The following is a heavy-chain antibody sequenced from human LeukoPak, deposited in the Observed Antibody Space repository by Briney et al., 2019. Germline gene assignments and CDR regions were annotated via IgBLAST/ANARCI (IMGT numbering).Heavy chain of an antibody. V-gene: IGHV4-4*07. D-gene: IGHD3-22*01. CDR1: GGSMSRYF. J-gene: IGHJ4*02. Sequence: SETLSLTCTVSGGSMSRYFWSWIRQPAGKGLEWIGRVYTSGSNDYNPTLKSRVTMSTDTSKNQFSLKLSSLTAADTAIYYCARGDDSSGFLDYWGQGTLVTVSS. CDR3: ARGDDSSGFLDY. CDR2: VYTSGSN.